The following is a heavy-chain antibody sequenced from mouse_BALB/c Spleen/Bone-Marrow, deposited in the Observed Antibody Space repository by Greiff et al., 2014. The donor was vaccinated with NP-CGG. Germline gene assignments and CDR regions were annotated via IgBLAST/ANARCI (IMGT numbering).Heavy chain of an antibody. CDR1: GYTFTSYW. Sequence: VKLQESGAELVKPGASVKLSCEASGYTFTSYWMHWVKQRPGQGLEWIGEINPSNGRTNYNEKFKSKATLTVDKSSSTAYMQLSSLTSEDSAVYYCARGGFDYWGQGTTLTVSS. CDR2: INPSNGRT. J-gene: IGHJ2*01. V-gene: IGHV1S81*02. CDR3: ARGGFDY.